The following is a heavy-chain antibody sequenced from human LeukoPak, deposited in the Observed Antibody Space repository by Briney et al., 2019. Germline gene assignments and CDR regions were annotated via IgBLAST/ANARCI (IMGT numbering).Heavy chain of an antibody. D-gene: IGHD3-16*01. CDR1: GGSISGVGYY. V-gene: IGHV4-31*03. CDR3: ARDSFASGDYVSSNYYYYGMDV. Sequence: PSETLSLTCTVPGGSISGVGYYWSWIRQHPGKGLEWIGYIYYSGSTYYNPSLKSRVTISVDTSKNQFSLKLSSVTVADTAVYYCARDSFASGDYVSSNYYYYGMDVWGQGTTVTVSS. J-gene: IGHJ6*02. CDR2: IYYSGST.